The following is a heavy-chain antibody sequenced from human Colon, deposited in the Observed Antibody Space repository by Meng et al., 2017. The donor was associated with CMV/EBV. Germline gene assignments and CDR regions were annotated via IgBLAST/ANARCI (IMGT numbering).Heavy chain of an antibody. Sequence: TWQEAGPSTVKPTPTLTLTCTFSGFSLSTIGMGVGWIRQPPGKALEWLGVIYWDDDKRYSPSLKSRLTITKDTSKNQVVLTMTNLDPLDTATYYCAHRPYGSGSYFFDYWGQGTLVTVSS. V-gene: IGHV2-5*02. J-gene: IGHJ4*02. CDR1: GFSLSTIGMG. CDR3: AHRPYGSGSYFFDY. CDR2: IYWDDDK. D-gene: IGHD3-10*01.